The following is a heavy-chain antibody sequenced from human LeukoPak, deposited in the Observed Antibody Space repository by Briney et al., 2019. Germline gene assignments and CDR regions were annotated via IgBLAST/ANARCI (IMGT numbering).Heavy chain of an antibody. CDR3: ARDYEEGSSGYYWGFDY. CDR1: GFTLSSYA. CDR2: ISYDGSNK. J-gene: IGHJ4*02. D-gene: IGHD3-22*01. Sequence: GGSLRLSCAASGFTLSSYAMHWVRQAPGKGLEWVAVISYDGSNKYYADSVKGRFTISRDNSKNTLYLQMNSLRAEDTAVYYCARDYEEGSSGYYWGFDYWGQGTLVIVSS. V-gene: IGHV3-30*01.